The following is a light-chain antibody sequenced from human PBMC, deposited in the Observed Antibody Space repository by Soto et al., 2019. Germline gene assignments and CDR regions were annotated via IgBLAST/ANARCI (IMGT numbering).Light chain of an antibody. CDR3: QQYSSTFWT. CDR2: GAS. V-gene: IGKV3-20*01. J-gene: IGKJ1*01. Sequence: EIVLTQSPGTLSLSPGERTTLSCRASQSISSSYLAWYQQKPGQAPRLLVYGASSRATGIPDRFSGSGSGTDFTLTISRLEPEDFALYYCQQYSSTFWTLGQGTKVDNK. CDR1: QSISSSY.